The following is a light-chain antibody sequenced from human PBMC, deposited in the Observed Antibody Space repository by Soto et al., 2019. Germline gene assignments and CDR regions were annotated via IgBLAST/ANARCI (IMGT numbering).Light chain of an antibody. V-gene: IGKV1-17*01. J-gene: IGKJ1*01. CDR1: QGIRND. CDR2: AAS. CDR3: QHYNSYSEA. Sequence: DNQVTQSRSSLSASVGDRVPITFRASQGIRNDLGWYQQKPGEAPKLLIYAASTLYGGVPSRFSGSGSGTDFALTITSLQAEDFATYYCQHYNSYSEAFGQGTKVDIK.